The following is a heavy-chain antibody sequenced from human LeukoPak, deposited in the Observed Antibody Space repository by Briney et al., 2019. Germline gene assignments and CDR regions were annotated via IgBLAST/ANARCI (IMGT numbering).Heavy chain of an antibody. Sequence: SETLSLTCAVSGYSISSGNYWGWIRQPPGKGLEWIGSIYHSGSTYYSPSLKSRVTISVDTSKNQFFLKLSSVTAADTAVYSCARVRSSWYHFDYWGQGTVVTVSS. CDR1: GYSISSGNY. D-gene: IGHD6-13*01. CDR2: IYHSGST. V-gene: IGHV4-38-2*01. J-gene: IGHJ4*02. CDR3: ARVRSSWYHFDY.